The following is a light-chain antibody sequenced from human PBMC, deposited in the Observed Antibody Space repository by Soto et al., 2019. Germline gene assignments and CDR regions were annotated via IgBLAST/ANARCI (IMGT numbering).Light chain of an antibody. V-gene: IGKV3-15*01. Sequence: ELVMTQSPATLSVSPGERATLSCRASQSVSSNLAWYQQKPGQAPSLLIYGASTRATGIQARFIGNGSGTELTLTISSLQSEDFAVYYCQQYNNSPRTFGQGAKLEIK. J-gene: IGKJ2*01. CDR3: QQYNNSPRT. CDR2: GAS. CDR1: QSVSSN.